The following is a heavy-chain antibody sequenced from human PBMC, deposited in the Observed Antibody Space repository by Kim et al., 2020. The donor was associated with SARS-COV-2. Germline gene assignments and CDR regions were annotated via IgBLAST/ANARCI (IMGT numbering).Heavy chain of an antibody. V-gene: IGHV4-34*01. CDR3: ARGQSATWFDP. Sequence: SETLSLTCAVYGESFSSHHWSWIRQPPRKGLEWIGEINYTGSTKYNPSLKSRVTISVDTSKNQVSLKLSSVTAADTAMYYCARGQSATWFDPWGQGTL. CDR1: GESFSSHH. CDR2: INYTGST. J-gene: IGHJ5*02. D-gene: IGHD6-25*01.